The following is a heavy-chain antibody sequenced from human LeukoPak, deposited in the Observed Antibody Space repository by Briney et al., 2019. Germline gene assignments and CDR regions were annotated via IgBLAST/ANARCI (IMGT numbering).Heavy chain of an antibody. J-gene: IGHJ4*02. V-gene: IGHV4-30-2*01. D-gene: IGHD3-22*01. CDR3: ARTPTAPMIVVFGD. Sequence: SETLSLTCTVSGGSISSGGYYWSWIRQPPGKGLEWIGYIYHSGSTYYNPSLKSRVTISVDRSKNQFSLKLSSVTAADTAVYYCARTPTAPMIVVFGDWGQGTLVTVSS. CDR2: IYHSGST. CDR1: GGSISSGGYY.